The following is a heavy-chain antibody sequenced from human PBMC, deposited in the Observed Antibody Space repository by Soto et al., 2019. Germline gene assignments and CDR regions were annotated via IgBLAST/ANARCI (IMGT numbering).Heavy chain of an antibody. Sequence: QVQLVQSGAEVKKPGSSVKVSCKASGGTFSSYAISWVRQAPGQGLEWMGGIIPIFGTANYAQKFQGRVTITADESTSTAYMELSSLRSEDTAVYYCARDDIVVVSAAYYYYYGMDVWGQGTTVTVSS. CDR3: ARDDIVVVSAAYYYYYGMDV. CDR1: GGTFSSYA. D-gene: IGHD2-2*01. CDR2: IIPIFGTA. V-gene: IGHV1-69*01. J-gene: IGHJ6*02.